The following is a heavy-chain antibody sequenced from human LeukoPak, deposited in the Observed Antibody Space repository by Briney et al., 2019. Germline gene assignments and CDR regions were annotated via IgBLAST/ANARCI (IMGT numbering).Heavy chain of an antibody. CDR1: GYTFTSYG. CDR2: ISAYNGNT. J-gene: IGHJ3*02. Sequence: GASVKVSCKASGYTFTSYGISWVRQAPGQGLEWMGWISAYNGNTNYAQKLQGRVTMTTDTSTSTAYMELKSLRSDDTAVYYCARDMGYCSSTSCYVPGETWAFDIWGQGTMVTVSS. V-gene: IGHV1-18*01. D-gene: IGHD2-2*01. CDR3: ARDMGYCSSTSCYVPGETWAFDI.